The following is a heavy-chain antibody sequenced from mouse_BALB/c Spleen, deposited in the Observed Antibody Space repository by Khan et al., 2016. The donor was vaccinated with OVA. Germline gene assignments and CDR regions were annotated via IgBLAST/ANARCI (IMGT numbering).Heavy chain of an antibody. CDR3: ARPPITTGVATSYWFFDV. D-gene: IGHD1-1*01. CDR2: ISTGDTYT. CDR1: RFTFSTYA. Sequence: EVELVESGGGLVKSGGSLKLSCAASRFTFSTYAMSWVRQTPEKRLEWVATISTGDTYTYYPDSVKGRFTISRDNAKNTLYLQMSSLRSEDTAMHYCARPPITTGVATSYWFFDVWGAGTTVTVST. V-gene: IGHV5-9-3*01. J-gene: IGHJ1*01.